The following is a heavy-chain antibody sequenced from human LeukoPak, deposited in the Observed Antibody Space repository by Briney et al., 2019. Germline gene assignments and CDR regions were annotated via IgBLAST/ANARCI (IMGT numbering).Heavy chain of an antibody. CDR2: TSSSDAGT. V-gene: IGHV3-23*01. Sequence: GGSLRLSCAASGFTFSSYGMHWVRQAPGKGLEWVSATSSSDAGTYYADSVRGRFTISRDNSKNTLYLQMNSLRVDDAAVYYCARAPVTSCRGAYCYPFDYWGQGTLVTVSS. CDR3: ARAPVTSCRGAYCYPFDY. D-gene: IGHD2-21*01. CDR1: GFTFSSYG. J-gene: IGHJ4*02.